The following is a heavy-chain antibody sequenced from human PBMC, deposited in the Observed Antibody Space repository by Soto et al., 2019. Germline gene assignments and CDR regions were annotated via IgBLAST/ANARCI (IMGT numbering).Heavy chain of an antibody. CDR2: IIVGGGGT. Sequence: GGSLRLSCAASGFTFNTYAMSWVRQAPGKGLEWVSTIIVGGGGTYYADSVKGRFTISRDNSKNTLYLLMNSLRTDDTAIYYCAKTLPYHFDSWGQGALVTVSS. D-gene: IGHD2-21*01. J-gene: IGHJ4*02. CDR3: AKTLPYHFDS. CDR1: GFTFNTYA. V-gene: IGHV3-23*01.